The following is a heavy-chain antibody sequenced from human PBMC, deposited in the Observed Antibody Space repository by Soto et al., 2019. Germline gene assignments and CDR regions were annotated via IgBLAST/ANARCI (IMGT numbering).Heavy chain of an antibody. D-gene: IGHD3-10*01. CDR1: GLTWSNSA. J-gene: IGHJ3*01. V-gene: IGHV1-58*01. CDR3: AADSEGGSYYDAFDV. CDR2: IVIGSGNT. Sequence: SVKVSCKASGLTWSNSAVQWVRQARGQPPEWIGWIVIGSGNTNFAQKFKQRVAITKDMSTRTVYMELSSLRPEDTAVYYCAADSEGGSYYDAFDVWGQGTMVTVSS.